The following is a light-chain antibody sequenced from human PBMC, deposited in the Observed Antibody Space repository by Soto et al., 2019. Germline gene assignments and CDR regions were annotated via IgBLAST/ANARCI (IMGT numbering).Light chain of an antibody. Sequence: DIQMTQSPSSLSASVGDRVTVTCRPSQNITKFLNWYQEKPGKAPKVLIYVTSNLENGVPSRFSGSGSGTEFTLTISILQPEDFATYYCQPTYSAPGTFGQGNRVEV. CDR3: QPTYSAPGT. CDR2: VTS. J-gene: IGKJ1*01. CDR1: QNITKF. V-gene: IGKV1-39*01.